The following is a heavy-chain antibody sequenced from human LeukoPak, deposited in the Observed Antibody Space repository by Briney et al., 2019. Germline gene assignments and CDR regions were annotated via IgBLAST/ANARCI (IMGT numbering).Heavy chain of an antibody. D-gene: IGHD4/OR15-4a*01. Sequence: GKSLRLSCAASGFXISSIGIHWVRQAPGKGLEGVAVIWYDGSTTYYADSVKGRFTSSRDTSKNTLYLQMNSVRAEDTAVYYCARQQSGAPGTFDIWGQGTMVTVSS. CDR2: IWYDGSTT. V-gene: IGHV3-33*01. J-gene: IGHJ3*02. CDR1: GFXISSIG. CDR3: ARQQSGAPGTFDI.